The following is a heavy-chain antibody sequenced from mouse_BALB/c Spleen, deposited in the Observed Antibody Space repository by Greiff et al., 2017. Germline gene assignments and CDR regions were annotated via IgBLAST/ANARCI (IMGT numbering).Heavy chain of an antibody. Sequence: EVKLVESGAELVKPGASVKLSCTASGFNIKDTYMHWVKQRPEQGLEWIGRIDPANGNTKYDPKFQGKATITADTSSNTAYLQLSSLTSEDTAVYYCAVTARATDFDYWGQGTTLTVSS. D-gene: IGHD3-2*01. CDR3: AVTARATDFDY. CDR1: GFNIKDTY. CDR2: IDPANGNT. J-gene: IGHJ2*01. V-gene: IGHV14-3*02.